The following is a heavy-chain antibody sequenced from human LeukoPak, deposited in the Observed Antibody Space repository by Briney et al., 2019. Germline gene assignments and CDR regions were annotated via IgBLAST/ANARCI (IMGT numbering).Heavy chain of an antibody. CDR1: GFTVSSSY. CDR2: IYSGGST. Sequence: GGSLRLSCAASGFTVSSSYMSWVRQAPGKGLDWVSVIYSGGSTYYADSVKARFTISRDNSKNTLYLQMNSLRAEDTAVYYCARDRGYGSGSFDYWGQGTLVTVSS. J-gene: IGHJ4*02. V-gene: IGHV3-53*01. CDR3: ARDRGYGSGSFDY. D-gene: IGHD3-10*01.